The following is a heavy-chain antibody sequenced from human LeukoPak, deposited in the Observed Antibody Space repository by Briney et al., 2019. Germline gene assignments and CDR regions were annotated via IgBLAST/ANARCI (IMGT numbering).Heavy chain of an antibody. D-gene: IGHD4/OR15-4a*01. CDR3: ARGKVPTTPLYGMDV. V-gene: IGHV4-34*01. CDR2: INHSGST. Sequence: PSETLSLTCAVYGGSFSGYYWSWIRKPPGKGLEWIGEINHSGSTNYNPSLKSRVTISVDTSKNQFSLKLSSVTAADTAVYYCARGKVPTTPLYGMDVWGQGTTVTVSS. J-gene: IGHJ6*02. CDR1: GGSFSGYY.